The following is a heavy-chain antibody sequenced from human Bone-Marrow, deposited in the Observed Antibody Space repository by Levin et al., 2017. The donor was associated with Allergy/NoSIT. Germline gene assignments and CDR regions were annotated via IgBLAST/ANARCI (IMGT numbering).Heavy chain of an antibody. CDR3: AKNEGGAFTWYFDY. CDR2: LSPGGSDT. V-gene: IGHV3-23*01. CDR1: GFTFNSYA. Sequence: GGSLRLSCAASGFTFNSYAMTWVRQAPGKGLEWVSGLSPGGSDTYYADAVKGRFTISRDNSKNTLFLQMNSLRAEDTAVYYCAKNEGGAFTWYFDYWGRGTLVTVSS. D-gene: IGHD3-16*01. J-gene: IGHJ4*02.